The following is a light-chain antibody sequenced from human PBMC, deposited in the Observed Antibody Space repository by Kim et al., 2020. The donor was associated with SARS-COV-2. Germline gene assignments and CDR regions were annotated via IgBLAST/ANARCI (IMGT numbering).Light chain of an antibody. J-gene: IGLJ3*02. CDR1: NIGSKS. Sequence: GKTARITCGGNNIGSKSVHWYQQKPGQATVLVIYYDSDRPSGIPERFSGSNSGNTATLTISRVEAGDEADYYCQVWDSSSDHPKWVFGGGTQLTVL. CDR3: QVWDSSSDHPKWV. CDR2: YDS. V-gene: IGLV3-21*04.